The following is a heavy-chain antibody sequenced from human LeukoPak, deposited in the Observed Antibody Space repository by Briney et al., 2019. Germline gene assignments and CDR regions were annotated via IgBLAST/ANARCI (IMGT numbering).Heavy chain of an antibody. V-gene: IGHV3-7*03. CDR3: ARAMHS. CDR1: GFTFSNYR. CDR2: IKQDGSEK. Sequence: PGGSLRLSCAASGFTFSNYRMTWVRRAPGKGLEWVANIKQDGSEKYYVDSVKGRFTISRDNATNSLYLQMNSLRAEDTAVYYCARAMHSWGQGTLVTVSS. J-gene: IGHJ4*02.